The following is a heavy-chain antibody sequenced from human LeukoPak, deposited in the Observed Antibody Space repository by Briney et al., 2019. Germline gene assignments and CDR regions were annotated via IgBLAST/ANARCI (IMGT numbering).Heavy chain of an antibody. D-gene: IGHD3-22*01. V-gene: IGHV6-1*01. CDR3: ARDRDYYDSSGYYPWGFDP. CDR2: TYYGSKWRN. CDR1: GDSVSSNSAS. J-gene: IGHJ5*02. Sequence: SGPGLVKPSQTLSLTCAISGDSVSSNSASWNWIRQSPSRGLEWLGRTYYGSKWRNDYAVSVKSRITISPDTSKNQFSLQLNSVTPEDTAVYYCARDRDYYDSSGYYPWGFDPWGQGTLVTVSS.